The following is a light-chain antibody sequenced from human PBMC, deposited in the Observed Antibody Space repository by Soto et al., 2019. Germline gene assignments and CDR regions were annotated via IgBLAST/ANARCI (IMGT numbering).Light chain of an antibody. Sequence: DIQLTQLPSSLPTTIRDRLTITCRASQSISSYLNWYQQKPGKAPKLLIYYASSLQSGVPSRFSGSGSGTDFTLTISSLQPEDFATYYCQQSYSPPPTFGPETKVDIK. CDR1: QSISSY. CDR3: QQSYSPPPT. CDR2: YAS. V-gene: IGKV1-39*01. J-gene: IGKJ3*01.